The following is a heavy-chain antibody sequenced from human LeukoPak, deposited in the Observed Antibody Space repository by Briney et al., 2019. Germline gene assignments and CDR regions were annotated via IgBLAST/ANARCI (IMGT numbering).Heavy chain of an antibody. CDR1: GFTFSSYW. Sequence: GGSLRLSCAASGFTFSSYWMSWVRQAPGKGLEWVANIKQDGSEKYYVDSVKGRFTISRDNAKNPLYLQMNSLRAEDTAVYYCAGRARRGYSGYDSDYWGQGTLVTVSS. J-gene: IGHJ4*02. CDR2: IKQDGSEK. D-gene: IGHD5-12*01. V-gene: IGHV3-7*01. CDR3: AGRARRGYSGYDSDY.